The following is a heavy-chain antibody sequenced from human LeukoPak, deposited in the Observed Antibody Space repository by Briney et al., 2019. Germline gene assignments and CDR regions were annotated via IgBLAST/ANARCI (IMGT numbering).Heavy chain of an antibody. CDR1: GFTFSQYW. CDR2: RKHDGSEKQDGSEK. CDR3: ARSGRGVDSFYFYMDV. J-gene: IGHJ6*03. Sequence: GGSLRLSCAASGFTFSQYWMSWVCKAPGKGLERVANRKHDGSEKQDGSEKNYVDSVKGRFTISRDNAKNSLYLQMNSLRAEDTAVYYCARSGRGVDSFYFYMDVWGKGTTVTVSS. V-gene: IGHV3-7*02. D-gene: IGHD3-10*01.